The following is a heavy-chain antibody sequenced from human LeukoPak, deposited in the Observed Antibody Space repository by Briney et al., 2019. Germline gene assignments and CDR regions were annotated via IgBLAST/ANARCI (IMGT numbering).Heavy chain of an antibody. Sequence: GGSLRLSCASSGFTFSSYWMHWVRQAPGKGLMWVTRINSDGSSTSYADSVKGRFTISRDNAKNTLHLQMNSLRAEDTAVYYCASGPGVLDYWGQGTLVTVST. D-gene: IGHD3-10*01. V-gene: IGHV3-74*01. J-gene: IGHJ4*02. CDR1: GFTFSSYW. CDR3: ASGPGVLDY. CDR2: INSDGSST.